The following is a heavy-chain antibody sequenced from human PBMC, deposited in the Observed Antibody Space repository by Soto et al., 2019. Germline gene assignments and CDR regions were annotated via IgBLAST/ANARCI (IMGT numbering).Heavy chain of an antibody. Sequence: ASVKVSCKASGYTFTSYGISLVRQAPGQGLEWMGWISAYNGNTNYAQKLQGRVTMTRDTAISTIYMELSSLTSDDTAVYYCARGCSGGTCFLLSFWGQGTLVTVSS. CDR1: GYTFTSYG. CDR2: ISAYNGNT. V-gene: IGHV1-18*01. D-gene: IGHD2-15*01. J-gene: IGHJ4*02. CDR3: ARGCSGGTCFLLSF.